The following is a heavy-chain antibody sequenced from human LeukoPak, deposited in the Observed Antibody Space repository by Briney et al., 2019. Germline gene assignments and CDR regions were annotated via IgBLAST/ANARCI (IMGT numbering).Heavy chain of an antibody. J-gene: IGHJ4*02. D-gene: IGHD4-11*01. CDR1: GFGFSNYW. CDR2: MNEDGSEK. CDR3: ARDRGYSNFDY. Sequence: GSLRLSCAASGFGFSNYWMSWVRQAPGKGLEWVANMNEDGSEKNYVDSVKGRFTISRDNAQDSLYLQMNSLRAEDTAVYYCARDRGYSNFDYWGQGTLLTVSS. V-gene: IGHV3-7*01.